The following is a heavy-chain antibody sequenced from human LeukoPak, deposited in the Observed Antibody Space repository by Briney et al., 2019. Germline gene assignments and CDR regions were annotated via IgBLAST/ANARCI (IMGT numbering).Heavy chain of an antibody. CDR2: ISGSSGHT. Sequence: GGSLRLSCGASGFTFSNYAMNWVRKPPGKGLEWVSSISGSSGHTYYADPLKGRFTISRDNARNSLYLQLNSLRADDTAVYYCATDSPVAGSKALDYWGQGTLGTVSS. J-gene: IGHJ4*02. CDR1: GFTFSNYA. D-gene: IGHD6-19*01. V-gene: IGHV3-21*01. CDR3: ATDSPVAGSKALDY.